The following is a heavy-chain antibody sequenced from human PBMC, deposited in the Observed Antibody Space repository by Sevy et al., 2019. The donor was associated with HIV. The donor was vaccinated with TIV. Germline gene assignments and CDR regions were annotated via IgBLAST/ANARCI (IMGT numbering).Heavy chain of an antibody. CDR1: GFTFSSYS. Sequence: GGSLRLSCAASGFTFSSYSMIWVRQAPRKGLEWVSSISGSSNYIYYPDSVKGRFPISRDNAKNSLYLQMNSLRAEDTAVYYCARVTAYCSGGSCYSTMGADVWGQGTTVTVSS. V-gene: IGHV3-21*01. CDR2: ISGSSNYI. J-gene: IGHJ6*02. D-gene: IGHD2-15*01. CDR3: ARVTAYCSGGSCYSTMGADV.